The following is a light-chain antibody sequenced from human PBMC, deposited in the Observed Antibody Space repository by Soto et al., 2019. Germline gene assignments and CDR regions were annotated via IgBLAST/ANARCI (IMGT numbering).Light chain of an antibody. CDR3: AAWDDNLDGDV. Sequence: QSVLTQPPSVSGAPWQRVTISCSGSTPNIGKNAVNWYQQLPGKAPKLVIYHNDLLPSGVSDRFSGSKSGTSASLAISGLQSDDEADYYCAAWDDNLDGDVFGTGTKLTVL. V-gene: IGLV1-36*01. CDR1: TPNIGKNA. CDR2: HND. J-gene: IGLJ1*01.